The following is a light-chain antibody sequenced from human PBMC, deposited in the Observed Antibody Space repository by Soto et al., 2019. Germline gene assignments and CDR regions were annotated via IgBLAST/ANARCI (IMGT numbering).Light chain of an antibody. CDR2: WAS. J-gene: IGKJ3*01. V-gene: IGKV4-1*01. Sequence: DTVMTQSPDSLAVSLGERATINCKSSESLLYYSDNKNYLAWYQQKAGQPPKLLIYWASTRESGVPDRFSGSGSGTDFTLTISSLQAEDVAVYYCQQYYDTPFTIGPRTKVHIK. CDR1: ESLLYYSDNKNY. CDR3: QQYYDTPFT.